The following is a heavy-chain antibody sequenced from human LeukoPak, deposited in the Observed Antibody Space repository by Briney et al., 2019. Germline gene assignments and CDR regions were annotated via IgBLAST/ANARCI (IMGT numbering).Heavy chain of an antibody. Sequence: KAGGSLRLSCSASGFTFSRYNMNWVRQAPGKGLEWIGEINHSGSTNYNPSLKSRVTISVDTSKNQFSLKLSSVTAADTAVYYCARGAAMTPRYCDYWGQGTLVTVSS. CDR2: INHSGST. D-gene: IGHD2-15*01. CDR1: GFTFSRYN. J-gene: IGHJ4*02. V-gene: IGHV4-34*01. CDR3: ARGAAMTPRYCDY.